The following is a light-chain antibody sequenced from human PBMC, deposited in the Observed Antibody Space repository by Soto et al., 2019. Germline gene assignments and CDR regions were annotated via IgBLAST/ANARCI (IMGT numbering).Light chain of an antibody. CDR1: SSDVGAYNL. CDR2: EGT. J-gene: IGLJ3*02. Sequence: QSVLTQPASVSGSPGQSITVSCTGTSSDVGAYNLVSWYQQHPGKAPRLIIYEGTKRPSGISHRFSGSKSDNTASLTISGLRAEDEAHYHCCSHAGSRTFVFGGGTKLTVL. CDR3: CSHAGSRTFV. V-gene: IGLV2-23*01.